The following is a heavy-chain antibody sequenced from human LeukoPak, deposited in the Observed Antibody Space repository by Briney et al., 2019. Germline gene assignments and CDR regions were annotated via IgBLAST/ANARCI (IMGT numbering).Heavy chain of an antibody. CDR3: ARDLRDLYYYDSSGYYSSTADNDY. Sequence: GGSLRLSCAASGFTFSSYSMNWVRQAPGKGLEWVSSISSSSSYIYYADSVKGRFTISRDNAKNSLYLQMNSLRAEDTAVYYCARDLRDLYYYDSSGYYSSTADNDYWGQGTLVTVSS. V-gene: IGHV3-21*01. J-gene: IGHJ4*02. CDR1: GFTFSSYS. CDR2: ISSSSSYI. D-gene: IGHD3-22*01.